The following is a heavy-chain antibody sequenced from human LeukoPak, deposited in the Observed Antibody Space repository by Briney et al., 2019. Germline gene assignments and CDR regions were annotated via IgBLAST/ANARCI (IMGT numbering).Heavy chain of an antibody. CDR3: ARAFRRAVAGAHAFDI. CDR2: INPNSGGT. Sequence: ASVKVSCKASGYTFTGYYMHWVRQAPGQGLEWMGWINPNSGGTNYAQKFQGRVTMTRDTSISTAYMELSRLRSDDTAVYYCARAFRRAVAGAHAFDIWGQGQWSPSLQ. D-gene: IGHD6-19*01. J-gene: IGHJ3*02. CDR1: GYTFTGYY. V-gene: IGHV1-2*02.